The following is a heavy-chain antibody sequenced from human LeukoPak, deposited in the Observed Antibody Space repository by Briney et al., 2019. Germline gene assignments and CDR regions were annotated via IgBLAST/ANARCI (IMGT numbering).Heavy chain of an antibody. V-gene: IGHV4-31*03. Sequence: SETLSLTCTVSGGSISSGGYYWSWIRQHPGKGLEWIGYIYYSGSTYYNPSLKSRVTISVDTSKNQFSLKLSSVTAADTAVYYCAREIRLGFDPWGQGTLVTVSS. CDR2: IYYSGST. CDR1: GGSISSGGYY. J-gene: IGHJ5*02. CDR3: AREIRLGFDP.